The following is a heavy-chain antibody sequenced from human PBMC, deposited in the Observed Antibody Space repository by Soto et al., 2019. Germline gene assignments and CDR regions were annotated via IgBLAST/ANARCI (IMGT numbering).Heavy chain of an antibody. D-gene: IGHD6-19*01. CDR2: IIPIFGTA. J-gene: IGHJ4*02. CDR1: GGTFSSYA. V-gene: IGHV1-69*13. CDR3: ARAQGAVAGFDY. Sequence: ASVKVSCKASGGTFSSYAISWVRQAPGQGLEWMGGIIPIFGTANYAQKFQGRVTITADESTSTAYMELSSLRSEDTAVYYCARAQGAVAGFDYWGQGTLVTVSS.